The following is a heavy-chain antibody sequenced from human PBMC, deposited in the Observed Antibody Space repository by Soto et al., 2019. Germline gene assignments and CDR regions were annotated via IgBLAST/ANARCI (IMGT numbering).Heavy chain of an antibody. CDR1: GFSFSGVSFSAGGVG. CDR3: AHSRYDNGYLPFDF. CDR2: IYWDNDK. D-gene: IGHD5-18*01. Sequence: SGPTLVNPRQTLTLTCTFSGFSFSGVSFSAGGVGVAWIRQPPGKALEWLAIIYWDNDKRYNPSLKSRLTIIKDTSKNQVVLTMTNMDPIDTGTYYCAHSRYDNGYLPFDFWGQGILVTVSS. J-gene: IGHJ4*02. V-gene: IGHV2-5*02.